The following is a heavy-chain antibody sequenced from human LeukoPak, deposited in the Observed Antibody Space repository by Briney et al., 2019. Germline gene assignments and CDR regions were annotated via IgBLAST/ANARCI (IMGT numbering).Heavy chain of an antibody. CDR3: AKDPYNYYDSSGYVDY. CDR1: GFTFADYA. J-gene: IGHJ4*02. CDR2: ISWNSGRI. Sequence: GRSLRLSCAAAGFTFADYAMHRVRQAPGKGLEWVSGISWNSGRIGYADSVKGRFTISRDNAKNSLYLQMNSLRAEDTALYYWAKDPYNYYDSSGYVDYRGQGTLVTVSS. D-gene: IGHD3-22*01. V-gene: IGHV3-9*01.